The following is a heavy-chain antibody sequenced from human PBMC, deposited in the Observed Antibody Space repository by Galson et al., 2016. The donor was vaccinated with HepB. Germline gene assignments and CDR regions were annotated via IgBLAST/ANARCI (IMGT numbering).Heavy chain of an antibody. Sequence: SLRLSCAASGFTFSSLAMSWVRQAPGKGLEWVSSISGSGANTHYADSVEGRFTLSRDHSNNTLFLQMNSLRDEDTAVYYCAKVRMPGTEGIYFPHWGQGTLVTVS. CDR3: AKVRMPGTEGIYFPH. CDR2: ISGSGANT. CDR1: GFTFSSLA. D-gene: IGHD1-1*01. V-gene: IGHV3-23*01. J-gene: IGHJ1*01.